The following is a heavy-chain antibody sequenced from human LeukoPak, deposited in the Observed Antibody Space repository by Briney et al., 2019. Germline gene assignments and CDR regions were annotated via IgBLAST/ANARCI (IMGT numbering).Heavy chain of an antibody. V-gene: IGHV1-2*02. CDR1: GYTFTGYY. CDR2: INPSSGGT. D-gene: IGHD6-13*01. CDR3: ARVLMQQLVYFDY. J-gene: IGHJ4*02. Sequence: GASVKVSCKASGYTFTGYYMHWVRQAPGQGLEWMGWINPSSGGTNYAQKFQGRVTMTRDTSISTAYMELSRLRSDDTAVYYCARVLMQQLVYFDYWGQGTLVTVSS.